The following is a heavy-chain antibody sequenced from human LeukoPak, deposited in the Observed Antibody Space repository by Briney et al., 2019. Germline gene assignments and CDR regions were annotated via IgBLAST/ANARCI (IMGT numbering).Heavy chain of an antibody. Sequence: RGSLRLSCAASGFSFKIYAFHWVRQTPGKGLEWVALISDDGNNQYYADSVKGRFTISRDNSKNSVYLQMNSLRAEDTALYYCARDPDIRAFDIWGQGTMVTVSS. D-gene: IGHD3-10*01. J-gene: IGHJ3*02. CDR1: GFSFKIYA. CDR2: ISDDGNNQ. CDR3: ARDPDIRAFDI. V-gene: IGHV3-30*04.